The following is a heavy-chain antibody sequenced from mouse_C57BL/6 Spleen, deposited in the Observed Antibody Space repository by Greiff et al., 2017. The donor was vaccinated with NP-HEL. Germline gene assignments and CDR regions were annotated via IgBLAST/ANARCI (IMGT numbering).Heavy chain of an antibody. CDR3: ARGVTGRDAMDY. Sequence: EVQLVESGGGLVKPGGSLKLSCAASGFTFSDYGMHWVRQAPEKGLEWVAYISSGSSTIYYADTVKGRFTISRDNAKNTLFLQMTSLRSEDTAMYYCARGVTGRDAMDYWGQGTSVTVSS. D-gene: IGHD4-1*01. J-gene: IGHJ4*01. V-gene: IGHV5-17*01. CDR2: ISSGSSTI. CDR1: GFTFSDYG.